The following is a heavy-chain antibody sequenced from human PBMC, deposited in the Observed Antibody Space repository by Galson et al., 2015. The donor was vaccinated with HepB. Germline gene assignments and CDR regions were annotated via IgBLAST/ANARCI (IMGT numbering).Heavy chain of an antibody. CDR2: ISGNNVKS. CDR3: ARVFYYDSDADPYYFDY. CDR1: GYTFPNYG. V-gene: IGHV1-18*01. D-gene: IGHD3-22*01. J-gene: IGHJ4*02. Sequence: SVKVSCKASGYTFPNYGVSWVRQAPGQGLEWMGYISGNNVKSNYAWKFRGRMTMTTDTSTNTAYLELTNLRSDDTAVYYCARVFYYDSDADPYYFDYWGQGTVVTVSS.